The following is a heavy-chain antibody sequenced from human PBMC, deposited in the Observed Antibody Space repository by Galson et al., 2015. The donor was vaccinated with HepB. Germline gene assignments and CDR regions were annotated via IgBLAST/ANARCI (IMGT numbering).Heavy chain of an antibody. V-gene: IGHV3-7*01. D-gene: IGHD2-2*01. CDR2: IKQDGSEK. J-gene: IGHJ3*02. CDR3: ARDEVVVVPAGWANAFDI. Sequence: SLRLSCAASGFTFSSYWMSWVRQAPGKGLEWVANIKQDGSEKYYVDSVKGRFTISRDNAKNSLYLQMNSLRAEDTAVYYCARDEVVVVPAGWANAFDIWGQGTMVTVSS. CDR1: GFTFSSYW.